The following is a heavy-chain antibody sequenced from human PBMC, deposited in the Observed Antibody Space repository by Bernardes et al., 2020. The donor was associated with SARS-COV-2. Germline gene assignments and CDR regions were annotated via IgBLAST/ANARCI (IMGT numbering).Heavy chain of an antibody. CDR3: AKVQAIFWIRPYNSGMDV. Sequence: GGSLRLSCAASGFTFTNFGMHWVRQAPGRGLEWVAVISYEGSKKYYADSLEGRFTISKDNSKNTVYLQINNLRSEDTAIYYCAKVQAIFWIRPYNSGMDVWGQGTTVTVSS. CDR1: GFTFTNFG. V-gene: IGHV3-30*18. D-gene: IGHD5-18*01. CDR2: ISYEGSKK. J-gene: IGHJ6*02.